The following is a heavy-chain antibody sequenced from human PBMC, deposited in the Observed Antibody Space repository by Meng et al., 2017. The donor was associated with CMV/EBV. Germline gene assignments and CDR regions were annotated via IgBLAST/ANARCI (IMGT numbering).Heavy chain of an antibody. V-gene: IGHV3-30-3*01. CDR1: GFTLRSDA. CDR3: ARPIDYDSSGYYWGLGY. D-gene: IGHD3-22*01. Sequence: QGARLAAGGGVFQPGRSLSLSCAAPGFTLRSDAMDWVRQAPGKGLEWVAVLSYDGSNKYYADSVKGRFTISRDNSKNTLYLQMNSLRAEDTAVYYCARPIDYDSSGYYWGLGYWGQGTLVTVSS. J-gene: IGHJ4*02. CDR2: LSYDGSNK.